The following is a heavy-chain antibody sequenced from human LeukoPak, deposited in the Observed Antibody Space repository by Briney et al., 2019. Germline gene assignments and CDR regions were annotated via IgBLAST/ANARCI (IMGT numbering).Heavy chain of an antibody. Sequence: GGSLRLSCAASGFTFSSYGMKWVRQAPGKGLDWVAGIWYDGSNKNYADSVKGRFTISRDNSKKTLFLQMNRLRAEDTAVYYCGRVYCGGNCYSPPLPDLWGQGTLVTVSA. J-gene: IGHJ5*02. D-gene: IGHD2-21*02. V-gene: IGHV3-33*01. CDR2: IWYDGSNK. CDR1: GFTFSSYG. CDR3: GRVYCGGNCYSPPLPDL.